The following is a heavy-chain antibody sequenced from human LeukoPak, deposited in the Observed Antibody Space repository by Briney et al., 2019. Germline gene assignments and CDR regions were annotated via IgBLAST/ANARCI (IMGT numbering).Heavy chain of an antibody. J-gene: IGHJ4*02. V-gene: IGHV3-7*01. CDR1: GFTFSNYW. CDR2: IKQDGSEE. Sequence: GGSLRLSCAASGFTFSNYWMTWVRQAPGKGLEWVANIKQDGSEENYVDSVKGRFTISRDNAKNSLYVQMNSLRAEDTAVYYCARESRGIAAAGYWGQGTLVTVSS. D-gene: IGHD6-13*01. CDR3: ARESRGIAAAGY.